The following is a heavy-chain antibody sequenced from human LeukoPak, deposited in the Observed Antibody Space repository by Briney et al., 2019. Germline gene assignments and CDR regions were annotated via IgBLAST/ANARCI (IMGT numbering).Heavy chain of an antibody. CDR1: GGSISSYY. Sequence: SDTLSLTCTLSGGSISSYYLSWIRQPAGKGLDWIGRIYISGSTNYNPSLKRRATLSISTSKNQLFLTLSSVTAPHTAVYYCAREEVYSSRLYPGAYYYNMEVWGERTT. CDR3: AREEVYSSRLYPGAYYYNMEV. V-gene: IGHV4-4*07. D-gene: IGHD6-13*01. CDR2: IYISGST. J-gene: IGHJ6*03.